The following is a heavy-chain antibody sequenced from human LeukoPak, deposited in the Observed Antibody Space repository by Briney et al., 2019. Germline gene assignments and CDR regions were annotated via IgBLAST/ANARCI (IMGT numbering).Heavy chain of an antibody. CDR3: AKHHSSGWFYFDY. V-gene: IGHV3-30*02. CDR1: GFTFSSYG. D-gene: IGHD6-19*01. CDR2: IRYDGSNK. J-gene: IGHJ4*02. Sequence: PGGSLRLSCAASGFTFSSYGMHWVRQAPGKGLEWVAFIRYDGSNKYYADSVKGRFTISRDNSKNTLCLQMNSLRAEDTAVYYCAKHHSSGWFYFDYWGQGTLVTVSS.